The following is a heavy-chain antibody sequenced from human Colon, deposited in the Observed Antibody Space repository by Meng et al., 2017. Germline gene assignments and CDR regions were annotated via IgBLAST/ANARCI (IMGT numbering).Heavy chain of an antibody. Sequence: QVQLGPSGAEVQKPWASVKVSCKASGYTFTSYDINWVRQATGQGLEWMGWMNPNSGNTGYAQKFQGRVTITRNTSISTAYMELSSLRSEDTAVYYCAREGNRNYAGQGRFDYWGQGTLVTVSS. CDR1: GYTFTSYD. CDR2: MNPNSGNT. CDR3: AREGNRNYAGQGRFDY. V-gene: IGHV1-8*03. J-gene: IGHJ4*02. D-gene: IGHD1-7*01.